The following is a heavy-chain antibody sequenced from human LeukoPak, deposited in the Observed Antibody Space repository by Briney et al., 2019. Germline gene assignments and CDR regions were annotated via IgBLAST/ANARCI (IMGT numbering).Heavy chain of an antibody. CDR3: ARGVVPAATVRNWFDP. V-gene: IGHV3-21*01. Sequence: GGSLRLSCAASGFTFSSYSMNWVRQAPGKGLEWVSSISSSSSYIYYADSVKGRFTISRDNAKNSLYLQINSLRAEDTAVYYCARGVVPAATVRNWFDPWGQGTLVTVSS. J-gene: IGHJ5*02. CDR1: GFTFSSYS. CDR2: ISSSSSYI. D-gene: IGHD2-2*01.